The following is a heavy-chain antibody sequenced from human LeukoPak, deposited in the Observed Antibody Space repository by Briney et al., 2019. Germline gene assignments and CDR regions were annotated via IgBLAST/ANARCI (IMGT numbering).Heavy chain of an antibody. CDR3: ARGVLRYFDWLGTGGWFDP. D-gene: IGHD3-9*01. Sequence: SETLSLTCAVYGGSFSGYYWSWIRQPPGKGLEWIGEINHSGSTNYNPSLKSRVTISVDTSKNQFSLKLSSVTAADTAVYYCARGVLRYFDWLGTGGWFDPWGQGTLVTVSS. CDR1: GGSFSGYY. J-gene: IGHJ5*02. V-gene: IGHV4-34*01. CDR2: INHSGST.